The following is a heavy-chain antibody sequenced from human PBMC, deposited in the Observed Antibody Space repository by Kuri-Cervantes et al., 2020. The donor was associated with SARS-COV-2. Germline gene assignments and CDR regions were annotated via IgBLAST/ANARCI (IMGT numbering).Heavy chain of an antibody. V-gene: IGHV3-13*01. D-gene: IGHD6-19*01. J-gene: IGHJ4*02. CDR2: IGTAGDT. CDR1: GFTFSSYD. Sequence: GESLKISCAASGFTFSSYDMHWVRQATGKGLEWVSAIGTAGDTYYPGSVKGRFTISRDNAKNSLYLQMNSLRAEDTAVYYCARARAGRFDYWGQGTLVTVSS. CDR3: ARARAGRFDY.